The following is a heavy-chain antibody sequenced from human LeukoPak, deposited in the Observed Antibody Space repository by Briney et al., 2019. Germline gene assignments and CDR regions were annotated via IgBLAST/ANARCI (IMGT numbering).Heavy chain of an antibody. J-gene: IGHJ4*02. CDR3: ARVSAIAVAGDLSYYFDY. V-gene: IGHV4-30-2*01. CDR1: GGSISSGGYS. Sequence: SETLSLTCTVSGGSISSGGYSWSWIRQPPGKGLEWIGYIYHSGSTYYNPSLKSRVTISVDRSKNQFSLKLSSVTAADTAVYYCARVSAIAVAGDLSYYFDYWGQGTLVTVSS. D-gene: IGHD6-19*01. CDR2: IYHSGST.